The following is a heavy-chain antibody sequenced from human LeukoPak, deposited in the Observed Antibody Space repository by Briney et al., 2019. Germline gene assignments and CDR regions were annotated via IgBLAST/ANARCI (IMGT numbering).Heavy chain of an antibody. Sequence: SETLSLTCAVYGGSFSGYYWSWIRQPPGKGLEWIGYIYYSGSTNYNPSLKSRVTISVDTSKNQFSLNLSSVTGADTAVYYCARHMAGYGDYAFDYWGQGTLVTVSS. CDR1: GGSFSGYY. V-gene: IGHV4-59*08. CDR3: ARHMAGYGDYAFDY. CDR2: IYYSGST. J-gene: IGHJ4*02. D-gene: IGHD4-17*01.